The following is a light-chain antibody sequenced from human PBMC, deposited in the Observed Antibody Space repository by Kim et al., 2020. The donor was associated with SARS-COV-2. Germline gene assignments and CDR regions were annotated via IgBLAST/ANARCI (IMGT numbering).Light chain of an antibody. V-gene: IGKV3-20*01. CDR3: QQYRGT. CDR2: GAS. CDR1: QSVSSSY. Sequence: LSSSPGERATLSCRASQSVSSSYLAWYQQKPGQAPRLLIYGASSRATGIPDRFSGSGSGTDFTLTISRLEPEDFAVYYCQQYRGTFGQGTKVDIK. J-gene: IGKJ1*01.